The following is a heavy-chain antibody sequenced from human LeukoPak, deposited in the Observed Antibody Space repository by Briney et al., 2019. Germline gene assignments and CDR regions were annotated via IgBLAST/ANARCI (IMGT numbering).Heavy chain of an antibody. D-gene: IGHD3-22*01. CDR2: ISGSGGST. J-gene: IGHJ4*02. CDR3: AKTPLQYYYDSSGYSIVTDY. CDR1: GFTFSSYA. Sequence: PGGSLRLSCAASGFTFSSYAMSWFRQAPGKGLEWVSAISGSGGSTYYADSVKGRFTISRDNSKNTLYLQMNSLRAEDTAVYYCAKTPLQYYYDSSGYSIVTDYWGQGTLVTVSS. V-gene: IGHV3-23*01.